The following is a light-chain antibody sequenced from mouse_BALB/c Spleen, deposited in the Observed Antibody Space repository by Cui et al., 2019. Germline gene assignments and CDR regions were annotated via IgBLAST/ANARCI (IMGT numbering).Light chain of an antibody. CDR1: QTIGTW. CDR3: QQHNSTPYT. J-gene: IGKJ2*01. V-gene: IGKV12-98*01. CDR2: AAT. Sequence: QITPSPPSPSASVGESVTITRLASQTIGTWLAWYQQKPGKSPQLLIYAATSLADGVPSRFSGSGSGTKFSFKISSLQAEDFVSYYCQQHNSTPYTFGGGTKLEIK.